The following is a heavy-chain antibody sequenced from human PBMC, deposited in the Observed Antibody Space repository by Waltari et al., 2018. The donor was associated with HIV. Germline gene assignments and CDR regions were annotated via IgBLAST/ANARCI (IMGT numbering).Heavy chain of an antibody. V-gene: IGHV4-30-2*01. CDR1: GGSISSGGYS. J-gene: IGHJ3*02. CDR2: IYHSGST. D-gene: IGHD2-2*02. Sequence: QLQLQESGSGLVKPSQTLSLTCAVSGGSISSGGYSWSWIRQPPGKGLEWIGYIYHSGSTYYNPSLKSRVTISVDRSKNQFSLKLSSVTAADTAVYYCARGRGDCSSTSCYTVDTAMARDDAFDIWGQGTMVTVSS. CDR3: ARGRGDCSSTSCYTVDTAMARDDAFDI.